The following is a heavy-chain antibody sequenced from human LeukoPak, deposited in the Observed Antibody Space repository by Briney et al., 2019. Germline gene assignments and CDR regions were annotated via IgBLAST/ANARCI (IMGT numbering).Heavy chain of an antibody. CDR2: ISWDSGSI. D-gene: IGHD5-18*01. J-gene: IGHJ4*02. CDR3: AKDIAPDTAMVTHFDY. V-gene: IGHV3-9*01. CDR1: GFTFDDYA. Sequence: GRSLRLSCAASGFTFDDYAMHWVRQAPGKGLEWVLGISWDSGSIGYADSVKGRFTISRDNAKNSLYLQMNSLRAEDTALYYCAKDIAPDTAMVTHFDYWGQGTLVTVSS.